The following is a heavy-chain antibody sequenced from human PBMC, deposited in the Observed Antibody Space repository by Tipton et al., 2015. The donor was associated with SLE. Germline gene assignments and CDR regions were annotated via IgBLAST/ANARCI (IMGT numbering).Heavy chain of an antibody. V-gene: IGHV3-49*04. CDR3: TRVGDGYLVRFAY. J-gene: IGHJ4*02. Sequence: SLRLSCTGSGFTFGDYAMSWVRQAPGKGLEWVGFIRSKTYGGKTEYAASVKGRFTISRDDSKSIAYLQMNSLKTEDTAMYYCTRVGDGYLVRFAYWGQGTLVSVSS. CDR1: GFTFGDYA. D-gene: IGHD5-24*01. CDR2: IRSKTYGGKT.